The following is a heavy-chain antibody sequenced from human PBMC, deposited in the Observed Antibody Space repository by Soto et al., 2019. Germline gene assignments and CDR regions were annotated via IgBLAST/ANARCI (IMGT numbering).Heavy chain of an antibody. Sequence: PXETLSLPWNVSGGSISSGGYYWNWIRQVPGRGLEWIGYISYSASSFYNPSLESRVSVSIDTSGNQFSLKLSSMTAADTDVYFCARAHTYYYDLSGYSKQSFHFDAWGQGTLVTVSS. CDR3: ARAHTYYYDLSGYSKQSFHFDA. J-gene: IGHJ4*02. V-gene: IGHV4-31*02. D-gene: IGHD3-22*01. CDR1: GGSISSGGYY. CDR2: ISYSASS.